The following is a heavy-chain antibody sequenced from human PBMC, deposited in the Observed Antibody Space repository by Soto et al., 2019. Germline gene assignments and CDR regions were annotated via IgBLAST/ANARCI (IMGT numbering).Heavy chain of an antibody. Sequence: GGSLRLSCAASGFTFDDYTMHWVRQAPGKGLEWVSLISWDGGSTYYADSVKGRFTISRDNSKNSLYLQMNSLRTEDTALYYCAKDMGVRLLWFGEGHFDYWGQGTLVTVSS. CDR3: AKDMGVRLLWFGEGHFDY. CDR1: GFTFDDYT. CDR2: ISWDGGST. V-gene: IGHV3-43*01. J-gene: IGHJ4*02. D-gene: IGHD3-10*01.